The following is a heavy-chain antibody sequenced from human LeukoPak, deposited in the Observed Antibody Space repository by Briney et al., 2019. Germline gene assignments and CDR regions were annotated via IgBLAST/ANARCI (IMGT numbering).Heavy chain of an antibody. CDR2: IIPIFGTA. D-gene: IGHD1-20*01. CDR3: ARALNWNDFGHYFDY. V-gene: IGHV1-69*01. J-gene: IGHJ4*02. CDR1: GGTFSSYA. Sequence: GSSVKVSCKASGGTFSSYAISWVRQAPGQGLEWMGGIIPIFGTANYAQKFQGRVTITADESTSTAYMELSSLRSEDTAVYYCARALNWNDFGHYFDYWGQGTLVTVSS.